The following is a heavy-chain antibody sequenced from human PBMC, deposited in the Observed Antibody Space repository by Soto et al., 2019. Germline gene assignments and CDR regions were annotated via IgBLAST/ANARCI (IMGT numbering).Heavy chain of an antibody. CDR2: ISYDGSNK. J-gene: IGHJ4*02. Sequence: PGGSLRLSCAASGFTFSSYAMHWVRQAPGKGPEWVAVISYDGSNKYYADSVKGRFTISRDNSKNTLYLQMNSLRAEDTAVYYCARVWTGTTDYWGQGTLVTVSS. CDR3: ARVWTGTTDY. V-gene: IGHV3-30-3*01. D-gene: IGHD1-7*01. CDR1: GFTFSSYA.